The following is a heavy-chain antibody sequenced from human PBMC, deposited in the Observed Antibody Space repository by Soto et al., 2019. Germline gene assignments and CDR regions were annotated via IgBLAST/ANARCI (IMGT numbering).Heavy chain of an antibody. Sequence: SETLSLTCTVSGGSIISYYCSLIRHPPGKGLEWIVYIYYSGSTNYNPSLKSRVTISVDTSKNQFSLKLSSVTAADTAVYYCARVEWEEMSLGMDVWGQGTTVTVSS. J-gene: IGHJ6*02. CDR1: GGSIISYY. D-gene: IGHD1-26*01. CDR3: ARVEWEEMSLGMDV. V-gene: IGHV4-59*01. CDR2: IYYSGST.